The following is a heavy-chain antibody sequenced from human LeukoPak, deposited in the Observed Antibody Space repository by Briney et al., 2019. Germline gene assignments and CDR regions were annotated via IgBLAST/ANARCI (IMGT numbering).Heavy chain of an antibody. D-gene: IGHD3-10*01. CDR1: GGSISSSSYY. J-gene: IGHJ5*02. CDR2: INHSGST. CDR3: ARGFSGLWFGERNGKFDP. Sequence: SETLSLTCTVSGGSISSSSYYWSWIRQPPGKGLEWIGEINHSGSTNYNPSLKSRVTISVDTSKNQFSLKLSSVTAADTAVYYCARGFSGLWFGERNGKFDPWGQGTLVTVSS. V-gene: IGHV4-39*07.